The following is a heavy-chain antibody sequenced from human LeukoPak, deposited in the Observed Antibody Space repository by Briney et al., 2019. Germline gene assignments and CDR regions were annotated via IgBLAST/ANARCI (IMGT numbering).Heavy chain of an antibody. J-gene: IGHJ4*02. CDR1: GGSISSSSYY. V-gene: IGHV4-39*01. Sequence: SETLSLTCTVSGGSISSSSYYWGWIRQPPGKGLEWIGSIYYSGSTYYNPSLKSRVTISVDTSKSQISQRLSSVTAADTAVYYCAAPSGYEEYWGQGTLGTVSS. D-gene: IGHD6-13*01. CDR2: IYYSGST. CDR3: AAPSGYEEY.